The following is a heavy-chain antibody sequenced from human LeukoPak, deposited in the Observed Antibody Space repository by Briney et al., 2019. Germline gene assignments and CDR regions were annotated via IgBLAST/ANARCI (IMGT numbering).Heavy chain of an antibody. D-gene: IGHD3-10*01. CDR1: GGSISSSSYY. CDR3: ARGSRRWIWFGETRMYNWFDP. J-gene: IGHJ5*02. CDR2: MYYSGST. V-gene: IGHV4-39*01. Sequence: SGTLSLTCTVSGGSISSSSYYWGWIRQRPGKGLEWIGSMYYSGSTYYNPSLKSRVTISVDTSKNQFSLKLSSVTAADTAVYYCARGSRRWIWFGETRMYNWFDPWGQGTLVTVSS.